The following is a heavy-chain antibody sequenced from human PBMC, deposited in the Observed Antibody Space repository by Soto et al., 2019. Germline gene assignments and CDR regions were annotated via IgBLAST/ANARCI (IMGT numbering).Heavy chain of an antibody. D-gene: IGHD3-22*01. Sequence: GGSLRLSCAASGFTFSSYSMNWVRQAPGKGLEWVSSISSSSYIYYADSVKGRFTISRDNAKNSLYLQMNSLRAEDTAVYYCARMYYYDSSGYYSGAEYFQHWGQGTLVTVSS. CDR2: ISSSSYI. J-gene: IGHJ1*01. CDR1: GFTFSSYS. CDR3: ARMYYYDSSGYYSGAEYFQH. V-gene: IGHV3-21*01.